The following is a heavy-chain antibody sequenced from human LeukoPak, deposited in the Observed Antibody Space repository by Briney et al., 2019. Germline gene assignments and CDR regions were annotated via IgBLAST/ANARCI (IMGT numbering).Heavy chain of an antibody. D-gene: IGHD4-17*01. J-gene: IGHJ3*02. V-gene: IGHV4-4*07. Sequence: SETLSLTCTVSGGSISSYYWSWIRQPAGKGLEWIGRIYTSGSTNYNPSLKSRVTISVDTSKNQFSLKLSSVTAADTAVYYCARDENYGDYVMYDAFDIWGQGTMVTVSS. CDR1: GGSISSYY. CDR2: IYTSGST. CDR3: ARDENYGDYVMYDAFDI.